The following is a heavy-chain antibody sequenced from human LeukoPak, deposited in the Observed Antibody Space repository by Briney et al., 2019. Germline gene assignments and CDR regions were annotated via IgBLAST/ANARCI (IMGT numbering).Heavy chain of an antibody. CDR2: IYHSGST. J-gene: IGHJ5*02. CDR3: ARVKTTGIDIVVVTAIGWFDP. CDR1: GYSISSGYY. Sequence: SETLSLTCTVSGYSISSGYYWGWIRQPPGKGLEWIGSIYHSGSTYYNPSLKSRVTTSVDTSKNQFSLKLSSVTAADTAVYYCARVKTTGIDIVVVTAIGWFDPWGQGTLVTVSS. V-gene: IGHV4-38-2*02. D-gene: IGHD2-21*02.